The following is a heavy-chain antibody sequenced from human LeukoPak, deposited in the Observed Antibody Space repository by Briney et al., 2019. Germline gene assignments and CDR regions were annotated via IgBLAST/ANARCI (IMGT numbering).Heavy chain of an antibody. CDR3: ARGWVKEAPVGPGYYFDY. J-gene: IGHJ4*02. V-gene: IGHV4-34*01. CDR2: INHSGST. CDR1: GGSFSGYY. D-gene: IGHD3-22*01. Sequence: SETLSLTCAVYGGSFSGYYWSWIRQPPGKGLEWIGEINHSGSTNYNPSLKSRVTISVDTSKNQFSLKLSSVTAADTAVYYCARGWVKEAPVGPGYYFDYWGQGTLVTVSS.